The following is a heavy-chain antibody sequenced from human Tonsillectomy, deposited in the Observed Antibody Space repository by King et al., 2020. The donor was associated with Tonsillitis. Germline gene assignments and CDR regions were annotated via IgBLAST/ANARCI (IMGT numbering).Heavy chain of an antibody. D-gene: IGHD3-22*01. Sequence: VQLVESGAEVKKPGSSVKVSCKASGGSFSSYAISWVRQAPGQGLEWMGGIIHPFGTANYAQKFQGRVTITADESTSTAYMELSSLRSEDTAVYYWARAHSSGYWAYNYYMDVWGKGTTVTVSS. CDR3: ARAHSSGYWAYNYYMDV. CDR1: GGSFSSYA. V-gene: IGHV1-69*01. J-gene: IGHJ6*03. CDR2: IIHPFGTA.